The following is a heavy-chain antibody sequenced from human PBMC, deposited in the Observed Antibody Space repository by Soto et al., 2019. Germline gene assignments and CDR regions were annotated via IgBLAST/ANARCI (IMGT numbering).Heavy chain of an antibody. V-gene: IGHV3-30*02. J-gene: IGHJ4*02. CDR1: GFTFSSYG. D-gene: IGHD1-26*01. Sequence: GGSLRLSCAASGFTFSSYGMHWVRQAPGKGLEWVAVIWYDGSNKYYADSVKGRFTISRDNSKNTLYLQMSSLRAEDTAVYYCVKIGTTNRNFFDFWGQGTLVTVSS. CDR3: VKIGTTNRNFFDF. CDR2: IWYDGSNK.